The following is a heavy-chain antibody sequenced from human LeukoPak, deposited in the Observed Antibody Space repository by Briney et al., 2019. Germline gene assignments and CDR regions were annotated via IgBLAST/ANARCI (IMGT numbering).Heavy chain of an antibody. V-gene: IGHV3-66*02. CDR2: IYSDGTT. D-gene: IGHD2-2*01. Sequence: PVGSLRLSCAASGFTVTSNFMTWVRQAPGKGLEWVSIIYSDGTTYYVDSVKGRFTISRDSSKNTLYLQMSSLRAEDTAVYYCARNSFLLRSISYYYYMDVWGKGTTVTVS. J-gene: IGHJ6*03. CDR3: ARNSFLLRSISYYYYMDV. CDR1: GFTVTSNF.